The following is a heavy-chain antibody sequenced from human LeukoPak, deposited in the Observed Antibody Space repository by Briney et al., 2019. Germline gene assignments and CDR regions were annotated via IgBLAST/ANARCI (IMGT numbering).Heavy chain of an antibody. J-gene: IGHJ4*02. V-gene: IGHV4-59*01. D-gene: IGHD3-16*02. CDR2: VYYSGTT. CDR1: GNSISSYS. CDR3: ARRFKTMITFVEVIVRPYYYFDY. Sequence: SETLSLTCTVSGNSISSYSWSWIRQPPGKGLEWIGYVYYSGTTNYNPSLKSRVTMSVDTSKNQFSLKLSSVTAADTAVYYCARRFKTMITFVEVIVRPYYYFDYWGQGTLVTVSS.